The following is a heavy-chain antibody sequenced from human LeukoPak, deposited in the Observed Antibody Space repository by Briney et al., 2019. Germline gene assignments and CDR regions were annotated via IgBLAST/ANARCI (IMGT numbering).Heavy chain of an antibody. Sequence: GGSLRLSCAASGFIFGIYTMSWVRQAPGKGLEWVSSISGSGDSTYYADSLKGRFTISRDNSKNMLYLQMISLRDEDTAVYYCAALGGPYTEPLDYWGQGALVTVSS. V-gene: IGHV3-23*01. CDR3: AALGGPYTEPLDY. CDR1: GFIFGIYT. J-gene: IGHJ4*02. D-gene: IGHD2-2*02. CDR2: ISGSGDST.